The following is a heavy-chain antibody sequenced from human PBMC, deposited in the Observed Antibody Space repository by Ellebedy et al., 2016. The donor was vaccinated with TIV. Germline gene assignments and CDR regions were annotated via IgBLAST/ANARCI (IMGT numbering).Heavy chain of an antibody. V-gene: IGHV3-72*01. Sequence: PGGSLRLSCAASGFTFSDHYMDWVRQAPGKGLEWVGRTRNRANSYNTEYAASVKGRFTISRDDSKNSLYLQMNSLMTEDTAVYYCGRVFCSSTSCSGYLDLWGRGTLVTVSS. D-gene: IGHD2-2*01. CDR2: TRNRANSYNT. CDR3: GRVFCSSTSCSGYLDL. J-gene: IGHJ2*01. CDR1: GFTFSDHY.